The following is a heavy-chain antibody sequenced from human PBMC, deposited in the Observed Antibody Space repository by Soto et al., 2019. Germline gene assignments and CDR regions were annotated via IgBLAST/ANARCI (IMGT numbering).Heavy chain of an antibody. V-gene: IGHV4-31*03. Sequence: QVQLQESGPGLVKPSQTLSLTCTVSGGSISSGGYYWSWIRQHPGKGLEWIGYIYYSGSTYYNPSLKSRVTISVDTSKNQLSLKLSSVTAADTAVYYCARGPGITIFGVPRGGVFEIWGQGTMVTVSS. CDR3: ARGPGITIFGVPRGGVFEI. J-gene: IGHJ3*02. CDR1: GGSISSGGYY. CDR2: IYYSGST. D-gene: IGHD3-3*01.